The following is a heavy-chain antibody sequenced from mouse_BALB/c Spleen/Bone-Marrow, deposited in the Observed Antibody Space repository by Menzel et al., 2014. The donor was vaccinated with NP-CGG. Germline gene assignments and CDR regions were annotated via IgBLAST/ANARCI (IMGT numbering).Heavy chain of an antibody. CDR3: ARYDYAMDY. Sequence: DLVKPGASVKLSCKASGYTFTNFWINWINQRPGQGLEWIGRIALGTGTTYYNEMFKGKATLTVDTSSSTAYIQLSSLSSEDSAVYFCARYDYAMDYWGQGTSVTVSS. CDR2: IALGTGTT. V-gene: IGHV1S41*01. D-gene: IGHD2-3*01. CDR1: GYTFTNFW. J-gene: IGHJ4*01.